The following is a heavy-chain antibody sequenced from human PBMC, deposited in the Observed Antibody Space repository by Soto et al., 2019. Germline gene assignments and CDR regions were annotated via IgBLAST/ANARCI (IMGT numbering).Heavy chain of an antibody. CDR1: GFTFDDYA. Sequence: EVQLVESGGGLVQPGRSLRLSCAASGFTFDDYAMHWVRQAPGKGLEWVSGISWNSGSIGYADSVKGRFTISRDNAKNSLYLQMNILRAEDTPLYYCSKDNGYGISTSCSQRAPYYGMDVWGQGTTVTVSS. J-gene: IGHJ6*02. CDR3: SKDNGYGISTSCSQRAPYYGMDV. V-gene: IGHV3-9*01. D-gene: IGHD2-2*01. CDR2: ISWNSGSI.